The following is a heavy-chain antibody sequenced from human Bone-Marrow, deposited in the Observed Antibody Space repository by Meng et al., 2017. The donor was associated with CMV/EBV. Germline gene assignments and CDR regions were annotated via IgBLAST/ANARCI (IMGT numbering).Heavy chain of an antibody. CDR2: IWYDESNT. CDR3: AKVAGYTYQSQYYFDY. CDR1: GFPFGGCA. Sequence: GFPFGGCAMRWVRQTPGKELEWEAIIWYDESNTDYAGSVKGRFTNSRDNSKNTLYLQMNSLRAEDTAMYYCAKVAGYTYQSQYYFDYWGLGTLVTVSS. J-gene: IGHJ4*02. D-gene: IGHD5-18*01. V-gene: IGHV3-33*06.